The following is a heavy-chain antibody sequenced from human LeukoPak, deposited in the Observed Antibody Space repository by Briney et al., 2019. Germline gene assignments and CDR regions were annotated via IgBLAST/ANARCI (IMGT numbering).Heavy chain of an antibody. J-gene: IGHJ4*02. CDR2: VEPEDGKA. Sequence: APGXXGXGMGGVEPEDGKAIYAQRFQGRVTMTEDTSTDTDYMEMSSLRSEDTAVYYCTTDILDYCDTSSCHKGNSWGQGTLVTVSS. V-gene: IGHV1-24*01. D-gene: IGHD2-2*02. CDR3: TTDILDYCDTSSCHKGNS.